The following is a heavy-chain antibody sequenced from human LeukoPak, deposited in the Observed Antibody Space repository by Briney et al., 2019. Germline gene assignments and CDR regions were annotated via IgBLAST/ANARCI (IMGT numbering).Heavy chain of an antibody. CDR3: ARVRWRDIVVVPAAPVKRYFDY. Sequence: SETLSLTCAVYGGYFSGYYWSWIRQPPGKGLEWIGEINHSGSTNYNPSLKSRVTISVDTSKNQFSLKLSSVTAADTAVYYCARVRWRDIVVVPAAPVKRYFDYWGQGTLVTVSS. CDR2: INHSGST. V-gene: IGHV4-34*01. D-gene: IGHD2-2*01. CDR1: GGYFSGYY. J-gene: IGHJ4*02.